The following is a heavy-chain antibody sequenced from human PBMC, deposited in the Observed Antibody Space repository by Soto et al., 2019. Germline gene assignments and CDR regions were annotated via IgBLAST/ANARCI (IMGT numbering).Heavy chain of an antibody. CDR3: ARDSGDYGDYGLDY. V-gene: IGHV3-74*01. D-gene: IGHD4-17*01. CDR2: INSDGSST. J-gene: IGHJ4*02. Sequence: EVQLVESGGGLVQPGGSLRLSCAASGFTFSSYWMHWVRQAPGKGLVWVSRINSDGSSTSYADSVKGRFTIARDNAKNTLYLQMNSLRAEDTAVYYCARDSGDYGDYGLDYWGQGTLVTVSS. CDR1: GFTFSSYW.